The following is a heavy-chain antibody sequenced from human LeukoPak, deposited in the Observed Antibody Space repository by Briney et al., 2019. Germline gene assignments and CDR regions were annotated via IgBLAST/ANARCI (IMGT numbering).Heavy chain of an antibody. CDR3: ASGTYRLGDY. V-gene: IGHV3-23*01. CDR2: ISGSGVDT. Sequence: GSLRLSCAASGFSFSTYAMSWVRQAPGKGLEWVSGISGSGVDTHYADSVKGRFRISRDNSKNTLHLQLNSLRAEDTAVYYCASGTYRLGDYWGLGTLVTVSS. CDR1: GFSFSTYA. D-gene: IGHD3-10*01. J-gene: IGHJ4*02.